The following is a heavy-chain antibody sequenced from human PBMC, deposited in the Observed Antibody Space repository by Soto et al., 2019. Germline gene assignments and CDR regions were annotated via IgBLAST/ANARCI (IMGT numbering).Heavy chain of an antibody. D-gene: IGHD1-26*01. CDR3: ARDVVGATRTGIYYYYGMDV. Sequence: GGSLRLSCAASGFTFSSYAMHWVRQAPGKGLEWVAVISYDGSNKYYADSVKGRFTISRDNSKNTLYLQMNSLRAEDTAVYYCARDVVGATRTGIYYYYGMDVWGQGTTVTVSS. CDR1: GFTFSSYA. J-gene: IGHJ6*02. V-gene: IGHV3-30-3*01. CDR2: ISYDGSNK.